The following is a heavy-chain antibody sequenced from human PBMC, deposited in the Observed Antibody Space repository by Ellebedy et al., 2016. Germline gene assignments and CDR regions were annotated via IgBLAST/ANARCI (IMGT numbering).Heavy chain of an antibody. V-gene: IGHV1-3*01. CDR2: INPGNGNT. J-gene: IGHJ3*02. CDR3: ASGPGVGGYAFDI. Sequence: ASVKVSCKASGYTFTTYAMHWVRQAPEQRLEWMGWINPGNGNTIYSQKFQGRVTITRDTSASTAYMELSSLRSEDAAVYYCASGPGVGGYAFDIWGQGTMVTVSS. CDR1: GYTFTTYA. D-gene: IGHD3-16*01.